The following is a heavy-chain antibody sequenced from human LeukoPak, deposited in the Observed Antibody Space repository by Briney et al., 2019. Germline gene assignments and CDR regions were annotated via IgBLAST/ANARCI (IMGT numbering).Heavy chain of an antibody. CDR3: ARDSKRSLGYCSGGSCYYGGC. D-gene: IGHD2-15*01. V-gene: IGHV1-69*13. J-gene: IGHJ4*02. CDR1: GGTFSSYA. Sequence: ASVKVSCKASGGTFSSYAISWVRQAPGQGLEWMGGIIPIFGTANYAQKFQGRVTITADESTSTAYMELSSLRSEDTAVYYCARDSKRSLGYCSGGSCYYGGCWGQGTLVTVSS. CDR2: IIPIFGTA.